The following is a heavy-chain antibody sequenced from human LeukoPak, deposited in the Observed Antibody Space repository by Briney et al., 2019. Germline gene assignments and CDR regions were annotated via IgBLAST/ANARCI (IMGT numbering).Heavy chain of an antibody. D-gene: IGHD3-3*01. J-gene: IGHJ4*02. Sequence: PGRSLRLSCAASGFTFRNYWMHWVRQAPGKGLVWVSRITPDEITTYADSVKGRFAISRDTSRNTLYLQMNNVRAEDTAVYFCARDPGLRLDSWGQGTLVTVS. CDR2: ITPDEIT. V-gene: IGHV3-74*01. CDR3: ARDPGLRLDS. CDR1: GFTFRNYW.